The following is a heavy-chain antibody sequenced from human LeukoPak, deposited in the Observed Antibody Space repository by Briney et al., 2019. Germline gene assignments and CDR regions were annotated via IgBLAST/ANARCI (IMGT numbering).Heavy chain of an antibody. CDR1: GGTFSSYA. V-gene: IGHV1-69*13. J-gene: IGHJ3*02. Sequence: GASVKVSCKASGGTFSSYAISWVRQAPGQGLEWMGGIIPIFGTANYAQKFQGRVTITADESTSTAYMELSSLRSEDTAVYYCARDEVYCSSTSCPRDEDAFDIWGQGTMVTVSS. CDR2: IIPIFGTA. CDR3: ARDEVYCSSTSCPRDEDAFDI. D-gene: IGHD2-2*01.